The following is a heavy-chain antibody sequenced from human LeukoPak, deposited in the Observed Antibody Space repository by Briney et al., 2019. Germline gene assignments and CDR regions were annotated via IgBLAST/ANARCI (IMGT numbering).Heavy chain of an antibody. V-gene: IGHV4-31*03. J-gene: IGHJ6*03. Sequence: PSETLCLTCTVSGGSISRGVSYWSWIRQHPGKGRDLIAYIHYSGSSSYNPSLKRRVTISVDTSKNQLSLKLSSVTAADTAVYYCAGEAYYYYYMDVWGTGTTVTVSS. CDR2: IHYSGSS. CDR3: AGEAYYYYYMDV. CDR1: GGSISRGVSY.